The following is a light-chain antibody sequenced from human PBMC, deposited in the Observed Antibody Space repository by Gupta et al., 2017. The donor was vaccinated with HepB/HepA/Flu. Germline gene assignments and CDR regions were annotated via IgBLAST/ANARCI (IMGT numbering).Light chain of an antibody. CDR2: DTS. CDR3: QQRRSWPIT. V-gene: IGKV3-11*01. CDR1: QYVDIY. J-gene: IGKJ5*01. Sequence: EIVLTQSPATLSLSPGERGTLSCKASQYVDIYLAWYQQIPGQPPRLLIYDTSNRATGTPARFSGGGSGTDFTLTIASLEPEDFAIYYGQQRRSWPITFGQGTRLEIK.